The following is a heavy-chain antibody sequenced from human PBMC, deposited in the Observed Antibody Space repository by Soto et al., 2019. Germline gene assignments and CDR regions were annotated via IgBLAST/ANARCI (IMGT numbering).Heavy chain of an antibody. CDR2: ISAYNGNT. Sequence: QVKLVQSGTEVKKPGASIKVSCKASGYSFATSGMSWVRQAPGQGLEWMGWISAYNGNTNYAQNLQDRVTMTTDTSTNTAYLEVRNLRSDDTAVYYCARAGEYYDASGYVNWGQGTLVTVSS. V-gene: IGHV1-18*01. CDR3: ARAGEYYDASGYVN. J-gene: IGHJ4*02. CDR1: GYSFATSG. D-gene: IGHD3-22*01.